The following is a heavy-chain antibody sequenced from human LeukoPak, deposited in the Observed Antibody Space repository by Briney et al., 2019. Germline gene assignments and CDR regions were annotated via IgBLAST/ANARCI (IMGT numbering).Heavy chain of an antibody. Sequence: SETLSLTCAVYGGSFSGYYWSWIRQPPGKGLEWIGEINHSGFTNYNPSLKSRVTISVDTSKNQFSLKLSSVTAADTAVYYCARVQAPYYYGSGSYRGRGYYYAMDVWGKGTTVTVSS. CDR1: GGSFSGYY. J-gene: IGHJ6*04. V-gene: IGHV4-34*01. D-gene: IGHD3-10*01. CDR3: ARVQAPYYYGSGSYRGRGYYYAMDV. CDR2: INHSGFT.